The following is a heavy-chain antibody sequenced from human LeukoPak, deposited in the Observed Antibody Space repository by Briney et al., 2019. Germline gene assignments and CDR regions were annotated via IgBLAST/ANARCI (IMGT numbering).Heavy chain of an antibody. CDR3: ARGKIVVVVAATLSRWFDP. J-gene: IGHJ5*02. Sequence: SETLSLTCAVYGGSFSGYYWSWIRQPPGKGLEWIGEINHSGSTNYNTSLKSRVTISVDTSKNQFSLKLSSVTAADTAVYYCARGKIVVVVAATLSRWFDPWGQGTLVTVSS. CDR1: GGSFSGYY. CDR2: INHSGST. V-gene: IGHV4-34*01. D-gene: IGHD2-15*01.